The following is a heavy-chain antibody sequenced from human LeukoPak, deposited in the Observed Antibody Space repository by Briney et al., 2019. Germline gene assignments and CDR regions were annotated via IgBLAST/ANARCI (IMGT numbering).Heavy chain of an antibody. CDR3: ARDLGYMVRGVHYGMDV. J-gene: IGHJ6*04. V-gene: IGHV4-31*03. CDR2: IYYSGST. Sequence: SQTLSLTCTVSGGSISSGGYYWSWIRQHPGTGLEWIGYIYYSGSTYYNPSLKSRVTISVDTSKNQFSLKLSSVTAADTAVYYCARDLGYMVRGVHYGMDVWGKGTTVTVSS. CDR1: GGSISSGGYY. D-gene: IGHD3-10*01.